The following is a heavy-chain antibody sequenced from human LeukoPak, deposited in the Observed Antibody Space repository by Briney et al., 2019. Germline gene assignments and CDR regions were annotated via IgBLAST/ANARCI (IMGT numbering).Heavy chain of an antibody. D-gene: IGHD6-19*01. CDR2: IWYDGSNK. CDR1: GFTFSSYG. V-gene: IGHV3-33*01. CDR3: ASTVVGHMNDY. Sequence: GGSLRLSCAASGFTFSSYGMHWVRQAPGKGLEWVAVIWYDGSNKYYADSVKGRFTISRDNSKNTLYLQMNSLRAEDTAVYYCASTVVGHMNDYWGQGTLVSVSS. J-gene: IGHJ4*02.